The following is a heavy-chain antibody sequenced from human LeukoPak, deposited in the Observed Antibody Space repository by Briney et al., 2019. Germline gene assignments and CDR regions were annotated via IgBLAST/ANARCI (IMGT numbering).Heavy chain of an antibody. CDR2: ISTSSSYL. V-gene: IGHV3-21*01. CDR1: GFTFSSYN. CDR3: AMGVRGVITLFGGMDV. D-gene: IGHD3-10*01. Sequence: GGSLRLSCAASGFTFSSYNMNWVRQAPGKGLEWVSSISTSSSYLYYTDSVKGRFTVSRDSARTSLYLQMNSLRAEDTAVYYCAMGVRGVITLFGGMDVWGKGTTVTVSS. J-gene: IGHJ6*04.